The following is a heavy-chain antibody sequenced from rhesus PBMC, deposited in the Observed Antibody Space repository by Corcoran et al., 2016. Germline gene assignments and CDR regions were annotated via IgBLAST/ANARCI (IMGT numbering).Heavy chain of an antibody. CDR3: ARGPYSSGYDY. J-gene: IGHJ4*01. D-gene: IGHD6-31*01. CDR2: IYGSSTST. V-gene: IGHV4S10*01. CDR1: GGSISDSYR. Sequence: QVQLQESGPGVVKPSETLSLTCAVSGGSISDSYRWSWIRQPPGKGLEWIGYIYGSSTSTNYNPSLKSRFTISKDTSKNQFSLKLSSVTAADTAVYYCARGPYSSGYDYWGQGVLVTVSS.